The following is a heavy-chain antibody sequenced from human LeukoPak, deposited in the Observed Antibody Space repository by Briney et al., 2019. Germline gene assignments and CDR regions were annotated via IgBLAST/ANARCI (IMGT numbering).Heavy chain of an antibody. CDR3: ARQNYDILTGLNWFDP. V-gene: IGHV4-39*01. CDR1: GGSISSSSYY. D-gene: IGHD3-9*01. Sequence: SETLSLTCTVSGGSISSSSYYWGCIRQPPGKGLEWIGSIYYSGSTYYNPSLKSRVTISVDTSKNQFPLKLSSVTAADTAVYYCARQNYDILTGLNWFDPWGQGTLVTVSS. CDR2: IYYSGST. J-gene: IGHJ5*02.